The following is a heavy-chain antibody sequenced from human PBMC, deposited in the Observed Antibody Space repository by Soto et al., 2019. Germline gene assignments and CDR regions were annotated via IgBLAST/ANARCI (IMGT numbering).Heavy chain of an antibody. Sequence: SETLSLTCAVSGDSISRGYYWAWIRQPPGKGLEWIGSIYHSGTTYYNPSLKSRVTISVDTSKNQFSLKLSSVTAADTAVYYCARNLVYDFWSGPYGMDVWGQGTTVTVSS. CDR3: ARNLVYDFWSGPYGMDV. V-gene: IGHV4-38-2*01. J-gene: IGHJ6*02. D-gene: IGHD3-3*01. CDR2: IYHSGTT. CDR1: GDSISRGYY.